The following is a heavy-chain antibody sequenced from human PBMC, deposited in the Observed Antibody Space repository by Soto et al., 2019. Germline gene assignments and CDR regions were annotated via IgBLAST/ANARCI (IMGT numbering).Heavy chain of an antibody. Sequence: PGGSLRLSCAASGFTFSSYSMNWVRQAPGKGLELVSSISSSSIYIYYADSVKGRFTISRDNAKNSLYLQMNSLRAEDTAVYYCARRQAVRGVIRFDPWGQGTLVTVSS. CDR1: GFTFSSYS. CDR3: ARRQAVRGVIRFDP. D-gene: IGHD3-10*01. CDR2: ISSSSIYI. V-gene: IGHV3-21*04. J-gene: IGHJ5*02.